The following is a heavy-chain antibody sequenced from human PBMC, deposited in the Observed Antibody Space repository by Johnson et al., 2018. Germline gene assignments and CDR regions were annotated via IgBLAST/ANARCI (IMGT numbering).Heavy chain of an antibody. CDR3: ARGEYGDHYYYYYYMDV. D-gene: IGHD4-17*01. CDR2: IYYSGST. Sequence: QVQLQESGPGLVKPSETLSLTCTVSGGSISSYYWSWLRQPPGKGLEWIGYIYYSGSTNYNPSLKSRVTISVDTSKNQFSLKLSPVTAADTAGYYCARGEYGDHYYYYYYMDVWGKGTTVTVSS. CDR1: GGSISSYY. V-gene: IGHV4-59*01. J-gene: IGHJ6*03.